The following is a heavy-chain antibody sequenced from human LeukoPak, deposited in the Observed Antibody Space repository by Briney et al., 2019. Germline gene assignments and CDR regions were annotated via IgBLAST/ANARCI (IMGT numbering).Heavy chain of an antibody. J-gene: IGHJ5*02. CDR2: IYYSGST. CDR1: GGSISSYY. V-gene: IGHV4-59*08. CDR3: ARQPTSRDGYNWFDP. Sequence: PSETLSLTCTVSGGSISSYYWSWIRQPPGKGLEWIGYIYYSGSTNYNPSLKSRVTISVDTSKNQSSLKLSSVTAADTAVYYCARQPTSRDGYNWFDPWGQGTLVTVSS. D-gene: IGHD5-24*01.